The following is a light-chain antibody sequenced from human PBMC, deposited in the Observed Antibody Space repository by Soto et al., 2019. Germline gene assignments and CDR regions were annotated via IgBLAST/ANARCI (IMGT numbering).Light chain of an antibody. V-gene: IGKV3-20*01. J-gene: IGKJ1*01. Sequence: PGERATLSCRASQSVIRYLAWYQQRPGQAPRLLIYDASYRATGIPERFSGSGSGTDFTLTISRLEPEDFEVYYCQQHGSSPWMFGQGTKVDIK. CDR1: QSVIRY. CDR2: DAS. CDR3: QQHGSSPWM.